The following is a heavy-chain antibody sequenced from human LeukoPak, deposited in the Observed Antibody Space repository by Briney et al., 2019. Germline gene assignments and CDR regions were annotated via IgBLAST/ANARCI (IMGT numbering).Heavy chain of an antibody. CDR1: GFTFSSYA. CDR2: ISGSGGST. CDR3: AKDQGITMVRGVIGYFDY. J-gene: IGHJ4*02. Sequence: GGSLRLSCAASGFTFSSYAMGWVRQAPGKGLEWVSAISGSGGSTYYADSVKGRFTISRDNSKNTLYLQMNSLRAEDTAVYYCAKDQGITMVRGVIGYFDYWGQGTLVTVSS. D-gene: IGHD3-10*01. V-gene: IGHV3-23*01.